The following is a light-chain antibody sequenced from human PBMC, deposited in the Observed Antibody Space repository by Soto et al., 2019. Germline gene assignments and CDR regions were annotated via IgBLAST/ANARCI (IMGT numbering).Light chain of an antibody. V-gene: IGLV2-14*01. J-gene: IGLJ2*01. CDR2: DVS. CDR1: SSDVGGYNY. Sequence: QSALTQPASVSGSPGQSITISCTGTSSDVGGYNYVSWYQQHPGKAPKLMIYDVSNRPSGVSNRFSGSKSGNTASLTISGRQAEDEADYYCSSYTSSSTLGVVFGGGTKVTVL. CDR3: SSYTSSSTLGVV.